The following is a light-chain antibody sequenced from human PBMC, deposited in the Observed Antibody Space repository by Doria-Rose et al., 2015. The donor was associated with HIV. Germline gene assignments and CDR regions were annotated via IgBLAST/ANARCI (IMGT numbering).Light chain of an antibody. CDR1: QSLLYTSKNY. CDR2: WAS. J-gene: IGKJ3*01. CDR3: QQYYDTPS. Sequence: TQSPESLGMSLGERATLNCKSNQSLLYTSKNYLAWYQQKPGRPPKLLTYWASTRQSGVPARFSGIGSGTDFTLTISSLEAEDVAVYYCQQYYDTPSFGPGTTVDIK. V-gene: IGKV4-1*01.